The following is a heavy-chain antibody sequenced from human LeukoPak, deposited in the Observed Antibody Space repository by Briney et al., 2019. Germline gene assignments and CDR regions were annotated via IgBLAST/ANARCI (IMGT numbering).Heavy chain of an antibody. D-gene: IGHD3-3*01. Sequence: GSLRLSCAASGFTFSSYWMSWVRQAPGKGLEWVANIKQDGSEKCYVDSVKGRFTISRDNAENSLYLQMNSLRAEDTAVYYCARDPTYYDFWSGYANYGMDVWGQGTTVTVSS. CDR2: IKQDGSEK. CDR3: ARDPTYYDFWSGYANYGMDV. CDR1: GFTFSSYW. J-gene: IGHJ6*02. V-gene: IGHV3-7*01.